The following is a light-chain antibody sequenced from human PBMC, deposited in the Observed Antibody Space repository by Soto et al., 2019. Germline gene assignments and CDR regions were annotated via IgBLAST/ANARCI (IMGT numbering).Light chain of an antibody. J-gene: IGKJ1*01. V-gene: IGKV1-27*01. CDR3: QKYGSAPRT. CDR2: GAS. Sequence: IQMTQSPSSLSASVGDRVTITCRASQDINKYLAWYQQKPGKAPALLIYGASTLQSRVPSRFSGSGSGTDFTLTITSLQPDDVATYYCQKYGSAPRTFGPGTQVDIK. CDR1: QDINKY.